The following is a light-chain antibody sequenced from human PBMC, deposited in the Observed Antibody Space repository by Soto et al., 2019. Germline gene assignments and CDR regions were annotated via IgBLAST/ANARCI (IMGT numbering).Light chain of an antibody. V-gene: IGLV2-14*01. CDR1: SSDVGGYNY. CDR3: CSYARSSSYV. Sequence: QSALTQPASVSGSPGQSITISCTGTSSDVGGYNYVSWYQQHPGKAPKLMIYAVSNRPSGVSNRFSGSKSGNTATLTISGLQAEDEADYYCCSYARSSSYVFGGGTKVTVL. CDR2: AVS. J-gene: IGLJ1*01.